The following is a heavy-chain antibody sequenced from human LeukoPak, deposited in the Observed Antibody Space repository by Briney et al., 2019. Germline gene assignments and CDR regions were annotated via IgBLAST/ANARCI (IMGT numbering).Heavy chain of an antibody. D-gene: IGHD3-22*01. CDR3: ARATYYDSSGTYYYYYYMDV. CDR1: GFTFSSYA. J-gene: IGHJ6*03. Sequence: PGGSLRLSCAASGFTFSSYAMHWVRQAPGKGLEWVAVLSYDGSNKYYADSVKGRFTISRDNSKNTLYLQMNSLRAEDTAVYYCARATYYDSSGTYYYYYYMDVWGKGTTVTVSS. CDR2: LSYDGSNK. V-gene: IGHV3-30*04.